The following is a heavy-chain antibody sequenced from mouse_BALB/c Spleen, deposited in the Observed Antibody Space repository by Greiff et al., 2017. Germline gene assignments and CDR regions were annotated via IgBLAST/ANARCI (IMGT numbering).Heavy chain of an antibody. J-gene: IGHJ4*01. CDR3: ARFDERGYDAMDY. Sequence: VQLKESGAELVKPGASVKLSCTASGFNIKDTYMHWVKQRPEQGLEWIGRIDPANGNTKYDPKFQGKATITADTSSNTAYLQLSSLTSEDTAVYYCARFDERGYDAMDYWGQGTSVTVSS. D-gene: IGHD2-14*01. CDR1: GFNIKDTY. V-gene: IGHV14-3*02. CDR2: IDPANGNT.